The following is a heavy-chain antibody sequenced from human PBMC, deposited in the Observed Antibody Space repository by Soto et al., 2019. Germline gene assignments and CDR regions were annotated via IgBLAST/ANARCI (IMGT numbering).Heavy chain of an antibody. V-gene: IGHV1-18*01. CDR1: GYSFTNYG. J-gene: IGHJ4*02. CDR2: ISGHNGNT. CDR3: ARACCGSGSPRSPFFC. Sequence: GASVKVSCKASGYSFTNYGISWVRQAPGQGLEWMGWISGHNGNTNYAQKLQGRVTMTTDTSTSTAYMELRSMRSADTALYYCARACCGSGSPRSPFFCWGQGTMVTVSS. D-gene: IGHD3-10*01.